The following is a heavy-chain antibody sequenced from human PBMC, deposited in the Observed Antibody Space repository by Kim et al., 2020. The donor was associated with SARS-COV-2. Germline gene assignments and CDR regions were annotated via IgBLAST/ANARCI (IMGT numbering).Heavy chain of an antibody. CDR3: AREPDYTNYAFDY. J-gene: IGHJ4*02. D-gene: IGHD3-3*01. CDR1: GITSNSAA. Sequence: GGSLRLSCVASGITSNSAAMSWVRQAPGKGLEWVAAISGDSGNKKYAGSAKGRFTISRDNSKNTLYLQMNSLRAEDTAIYYCAREPDYTNYAFDYWGQGTLVTVSS. V-gene: IGHV3-23*01. CDR2: ISGDSGNK.